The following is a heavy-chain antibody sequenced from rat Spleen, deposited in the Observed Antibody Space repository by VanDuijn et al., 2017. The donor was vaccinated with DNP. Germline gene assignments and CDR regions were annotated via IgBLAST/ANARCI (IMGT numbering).Heavy chain of an antibody. D-gene: IGHD1-7*01. V-gene: IGHV5-17*01. CDR2: IHYDGGST. J-gene: IGHJ2*01. CDR1: GFTFSDYA. CDR3: TRHDGYDPFDY. Sequence: EVQLVESGGDLVQPGRSLILSCAASGFTFSDYAMAWVRQAPKKGLEWVATIHYDGGSTYYGDSVKGRFTISRDNAKSTLYLQMDSLRSEDTAAYFCTRHDGYDPFDYWGQGVMVTVSS.